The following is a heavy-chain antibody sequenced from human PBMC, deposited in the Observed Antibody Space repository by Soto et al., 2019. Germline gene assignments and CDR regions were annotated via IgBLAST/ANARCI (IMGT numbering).Heavy chain of an antibody. V-gene: IGHV4-30-4*01. CDR2: IYYSGST. CDR3: ARVGGGGKDDYYYGMDV. D-gene: IGHD3-16*01. Sequence: PSETLSLTCTVSGGSISSGDYYWSWIRQPPGKGLEWIGYIYYSGSTYYNPSLKSRVTISVDTSKNQSSLKLSSVTAADTAVYYCARVGGGGKDDYYYGMDVWGQGTTVTVSS. J-gene: IGHJ6*02. CDR1: GGSISSGDYY.